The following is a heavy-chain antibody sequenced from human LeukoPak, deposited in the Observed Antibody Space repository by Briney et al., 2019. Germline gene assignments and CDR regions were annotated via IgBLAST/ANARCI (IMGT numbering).Heavy chain of an antibody. CDR1: GFTFTTYW. CDR3: ARGVYSKNYYYYMDV. D-gene: IGHD4-11*01. V-gene: IGHV3-7*01. J-gene: IGHJ6*03. Sequence: GGSLRLSCAASGFTFTTYWMSWVRQAPGKGLEWVANIKQHGTEKYYVDSVKGRFTISRDNAKNSLYLQMNSLRVEDTAVYYCARGVYSKNYYYYMDVWGKGTTVTVSS. CDR2: IKQHGTEK.